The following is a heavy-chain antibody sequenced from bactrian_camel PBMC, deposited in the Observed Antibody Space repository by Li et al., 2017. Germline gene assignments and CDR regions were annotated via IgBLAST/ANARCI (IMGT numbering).Heavy chain of an antibody. J-gene: IGHJ4*01. CDR1: GFTRRSTC. D-gene: IGHD2*01. CDR3: GTLGTTFCSDGLCSDY. Sequence: HVQLVESGGGSVQAGGSLRLSCRVSPSGFTRRSTCMARFRQAPGKEREGVAWVYPHSGGTEYAASVKGRFTISRDNAKNTVYLQMNSLKSEDTALYYCGTLGTTFCSDGLCSDYWGQGTQVTVS. CDR2: VYPHSGGT. V-gene: IGHV3S6*01.